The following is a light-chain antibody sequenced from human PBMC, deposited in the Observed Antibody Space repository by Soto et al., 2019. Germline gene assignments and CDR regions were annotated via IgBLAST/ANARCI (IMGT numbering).Light chain of an antibody. Sequence: QSVLTQPPSVSGAPGQRVTISCTGSRSNIGAGYDVHWYQHLPGTAPKLLIYGNTKRPSGVPDRFSGSKSGTSASLAITGLQAEDEADYYCQSCDSSLSGYVVFGGGTKLTVL. CDR2: GNT. V-gene: IGLV1-40*01. J-gene: IGLJ2*01. CDR3: QSCDSSLSGYVV. CDR1: RSNIGAGYD.